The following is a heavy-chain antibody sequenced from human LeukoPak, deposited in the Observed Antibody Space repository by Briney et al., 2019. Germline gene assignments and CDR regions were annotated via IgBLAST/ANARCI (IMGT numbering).Heavy chain of an antibody. V-gene: IGHV3-30*03. CDR1: GFTFSDYA. CDR2: ISFDGTNK. J-gene: IGHJ6*03. Sequence: GGSLRLSCAASGFTFSDYAMHWVRQSPGKGPEWVAVISFDGTNKNYADSVKGRFTMSRDSSKNTLYLQMNSLRREDTAVYYCATDRDYYMDVWGKGTTVTVSS. CDR3: ATDRDYYMDV.